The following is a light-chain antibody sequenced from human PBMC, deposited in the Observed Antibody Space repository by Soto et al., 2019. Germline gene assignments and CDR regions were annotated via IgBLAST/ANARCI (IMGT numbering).Light chain of an antibody. Sequence: EIVMTQSPATLSVSPGERATLSCRASQSVSSNLAWYQQKPGQAPRLLIYGASTRATGIPARFSGSGSGTEFPLTISSLKSEDFAVYYCQQYNNWPRTFGQGTKLEIK. CDR1: QSVSSN. J-gene: IGKJ2*01. CDR3: QQYNNWPRT. CDR2: GAS. V-gene: IGKV3-15*01.